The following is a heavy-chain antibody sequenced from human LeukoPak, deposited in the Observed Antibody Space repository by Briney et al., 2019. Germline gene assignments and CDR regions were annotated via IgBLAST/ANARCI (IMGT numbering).Heavy chain of an antibody. D-gene: IGHD5-12*01. Sequence: ASVKVSCKASGYTFTGYYMHWVRQAPGQGLEWMGWINPNSGGTNYAQKLQGRVTMTRDTSISTAYMELSGLRADDTAVYYCARLPPVIVATITGDDLDVGGQGTMVTVSS. V-gene: IGHV1-2*02. CDR1: GYTFTGYY. J-gene: IGHJ3*01. CDR2: INPNSGGT. CDR3: ARLPPVIVATITGDDLDV.